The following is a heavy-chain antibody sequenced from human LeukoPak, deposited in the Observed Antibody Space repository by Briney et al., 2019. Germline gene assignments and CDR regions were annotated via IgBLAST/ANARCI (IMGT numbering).Heavy chain of an antibody. J-gene: IGHJ3*02. CDR3: AREAMAFDI. V-gene: IGHV4-59*12. D-gene: IGHD2-21*01. Sequence: SETLSLTCTVSGGSISSYYWSWLRQPPGKGLEWIGYIYYSGSTNYNPSLKSRVTISVDTSKNQFSLKLSSVTAADTAVYYCAREAMAFDIWGQGTMVTVSS. CDR2: IYYSGST. CDR1: GGSISSYY.